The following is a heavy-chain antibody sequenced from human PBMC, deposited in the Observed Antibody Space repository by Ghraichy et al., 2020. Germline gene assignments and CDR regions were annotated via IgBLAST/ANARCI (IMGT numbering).Heavy chain of an antibody. J-gene: IGHJ4*02. D-gene: IGHD4-11*01. CDR1: GGSFSGYY. V-gene: IGHV4-34*01. CDR3: ATGLQYSNYALGY. Sequence: SETLSLTCAVYGGSFSGYYWSWIRQPPGKGLEWMGEIKHSGSTNYNPSFKSRVTISVDKSKNQSSLKLSSVTAADTAVYYCATGLQYSNYALGYWGQGTLVTVSS. CDR2: IKHSGST.